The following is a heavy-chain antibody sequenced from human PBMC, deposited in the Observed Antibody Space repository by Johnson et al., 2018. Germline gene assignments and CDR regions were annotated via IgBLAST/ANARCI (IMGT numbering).Heavy chain of an antibody. D-gene: IGHD6-19*01. CDR3: ATKLGYSSGWGLFQH. V-gene: IGHV3-66*02. J-gene: IGHJ1*01. Sequence: VQLVQSGGVVVQPGGSLRLSCAASGFTVSSNYMSWVRQAPGKGLEWVSVIYSGGSTYYADSVKGRFSISRDISKNTLYLQMNSLGDEDTAVYYCATKLGYSSGWGLFQHWGQGTLVTVSS. CDR1: GFTVSSNY. CDR2: IYSGGST.